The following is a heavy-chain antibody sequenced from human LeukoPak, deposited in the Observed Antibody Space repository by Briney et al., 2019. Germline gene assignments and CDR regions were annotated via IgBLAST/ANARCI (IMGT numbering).Heavy chain of an antibody. D-gene: IGHD3-22*01. J-gene: IGHJ3*02. Sequence: ASVKVSCKASGYTFTGYYMHWVRQAPGQGLEWMGCINPNSGGTNYAQKFQGRVTMTRDTSISTAYMELSRLRSDDTAVYYCARSSPRYYYDSSGYYPIWGQGTMVTVSS. CDR1: GYTFTGYY. V-gene: IGHV1-2*02. CDR2: INPNSGGT. CDR3: ARSSPRYYYDSSGYYPI.